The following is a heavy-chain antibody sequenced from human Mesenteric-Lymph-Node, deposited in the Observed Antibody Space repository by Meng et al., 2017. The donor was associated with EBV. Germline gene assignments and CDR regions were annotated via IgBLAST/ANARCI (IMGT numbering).Heavy chain of an antibody. CDR3: ASVIYGSGLNSWFDP. CDR2: IHHSGAT. Sequence: QVRRQESGPGLLKPSGTLSLTCAVSGGSISSDNWWTWVRQPPGKGLEWIGEIHHSGATNYNPSLKSRVTISVDKSKNQFSLKLSSVTAADAAVYFCASVIYGSGLNSWFDPWGHGTLVTVSS. CDR1: GGSISSDNW. V-gene: IGHV4-4*02. J-gene: IGHJ5*02. D-gene: IGHD3-10*01.